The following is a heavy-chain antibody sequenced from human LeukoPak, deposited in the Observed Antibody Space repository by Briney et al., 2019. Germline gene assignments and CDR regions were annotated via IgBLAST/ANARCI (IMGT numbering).Heavy chain of an antibody. CDR1: GYAFTSYD. CDR3: ARYHAAAGYYYYGMDV. D-gene: IGHD1-14*01. Sequence: VASVKVSCKASGYAFTSYDINWVRQATGQGLEWMGWMNPNSGNTGYAQKFQGRVTLTRNTSISTAYLELSSLKSEHTAVYYCARYHAAAGYYYYGMDVRRQATTVTVSS. V-gene: IGHV1-8*01. J-gene: IGHJ6*02. CDR2: MNPNSGNT.